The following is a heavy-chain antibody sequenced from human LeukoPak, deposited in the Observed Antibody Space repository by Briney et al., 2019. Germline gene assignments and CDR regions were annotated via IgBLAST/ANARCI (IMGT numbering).Heavy chain of an antibody. J-gene: IGHJ4*02. CDR1: GFTFSSYW. V-gene: IGHV3-7*01. CDR3: ARGINYYDSSGSFDY. D-gene: IGHD3-22*01. CDR2: IKRDGSDK. Sequence: GGSLKLSCAASGFTFSSYWMSWVRQAPGKGLEWVANIKRDGSDKYYVGSVEGRFTISRDNAKNTLYLQMNSLRAEDTAVYYCARGINYYDSSGSFDYWGQGTLVTVSS.